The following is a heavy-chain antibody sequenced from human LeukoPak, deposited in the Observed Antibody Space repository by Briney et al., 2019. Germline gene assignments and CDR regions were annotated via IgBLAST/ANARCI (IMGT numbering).Heavy chain of an antibody. J-gene: IGHJ4*02. Sequence: SETLSLTCTVTGGSINSYYGSWIRQPAGKGLEWIGRIYSSGSTNYNPSLKSRVSMSVDTSKNQFSLKLTSVTAADTAVYYCARGGKATVVTMWGQGILVTVSS. D-gene: IGHD4-23*01. CDR1: GGSINSYY. V-gene: IGHV4-4*07. CDR2: IYSSGST. CDR3: ARGGKATVVTM.